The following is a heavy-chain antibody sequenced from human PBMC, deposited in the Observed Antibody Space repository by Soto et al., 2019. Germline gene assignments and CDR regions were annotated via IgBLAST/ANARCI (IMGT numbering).Heavy chain of an antibody. CDR1: GFTFSRYG. CDR2: IWYDGSNI. Sequence: VQLVESGGGLVQPGGSLRLSCAASGFTFSRYGMHWVRQAPGRGLEWVAVIWYDGSNIYYADSVKGRFTISRDNSKDPLDLQMNSLRAEDTAVYYCARDREQWLVGYYFDYWGQGTLVTVSS. CDR3: ARDREQWLVGYYFDY. J-gene: IGHJ4*02. V-gene: IGHV3-33*08. D-gene: IGHD6-19*01.